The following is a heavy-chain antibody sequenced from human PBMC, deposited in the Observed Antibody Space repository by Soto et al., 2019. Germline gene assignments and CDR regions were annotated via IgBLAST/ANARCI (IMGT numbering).Heavy chain of an antibody. CDR3: ARAGIVVVTAPFDY. V-gene: IGHV1-3*01. Sequence: QVQLVQSGAEVKKPGASVKVSCKASGYTFTSYAMHWVRQAPGQRLEWMGWINAGNGNTKYSQKFQGRVTITRDTSASSAYMELRSVRSEDTAVYYCARAGIVVVTAPFDYWGQGSLVTVSS. CDR1: GYTFTSYA. D-gene: IGHD2-21*02. J-gene: IGHJ4*02. CDR2: INAGNGNT.